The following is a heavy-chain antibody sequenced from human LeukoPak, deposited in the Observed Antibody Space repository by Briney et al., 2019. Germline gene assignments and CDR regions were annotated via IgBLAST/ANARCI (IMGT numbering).Heavy chain of an antibody. CDR3: AGEGREQLVSRFDP. CDR2: ISYDGRNK. CDR1: RFPFSTYA. J-gene: IGHJ5*02. D-gene: IGHD6-6*01. V-gene: IGHV3-30*01. Sequence: GGSLRLSCAVSRFPFSTYAMHWVRQAPGKGLEWVAVISYDGRNKYYADSVKGRFTISRDNSENTLFLQMNSLRAEDTAVYYCAGEGREQLVSRFDPWGQGTLVTVSS.